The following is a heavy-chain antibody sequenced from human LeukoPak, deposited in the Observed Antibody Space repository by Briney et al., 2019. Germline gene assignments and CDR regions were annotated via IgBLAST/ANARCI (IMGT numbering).Heavy chain of an antibody. CDR2: ISSSSTI. CDR1: GFIFSSYS. V-gene: IGHV3-48*01. J-gene: IGHJ3*02. CDR3: ASNRVVIQVDAFDI. D-gene: IGHD2-21*01. Sequence: GGSLRLSCAASGFIFSSYSMNWVRQAPGKGLEWVSYISSSSTIYYADSVKGRFTISRDDAKNSLYLQMNSLRAEDTAVYYCASNRVVIQVDAFDIWGQGTLVTVSS.